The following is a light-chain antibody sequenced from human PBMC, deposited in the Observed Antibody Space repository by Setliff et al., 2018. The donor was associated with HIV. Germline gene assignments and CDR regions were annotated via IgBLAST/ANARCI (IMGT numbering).Light chain of an antibody. V-gene: IGLV1-40*01. CDR1: RSNVGAHYD. J-gene: IGLJ1*01. Sequence: VLTQPPSVSGAPGQRVTISCSGSRSNVGAHYDVHWYQQLPGTAPKLLIYHNSNRPSGVPDRFSGSKSGSSASLAIAGLQPEDEADYYCQSYDSSLNGYVFGTGTKVTVL. CDR2: HNS. CDR3: QSYDSSLNGYV.